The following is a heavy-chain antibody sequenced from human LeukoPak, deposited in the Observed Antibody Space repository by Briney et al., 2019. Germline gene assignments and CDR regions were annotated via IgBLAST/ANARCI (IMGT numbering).Heavy chain of an antibody. CDR3: AREGSSHSFDN. V-gene: IGHV1-46*01. J-gene: IGHJ4*02. D-gene: IGHD6-6*01. CDR1: GYTFTSYY. Sequence: GASVKVSCKASGYTFTSYYMHWVRQAPGQGLEWMGIINPSGGSTSYAQTFQGRVTMTRDMSTSTVYMELSSLRSEDTAVFYCAREGSSHSFDNWGQGTLVTVSS. CDR2: INPSGGST.